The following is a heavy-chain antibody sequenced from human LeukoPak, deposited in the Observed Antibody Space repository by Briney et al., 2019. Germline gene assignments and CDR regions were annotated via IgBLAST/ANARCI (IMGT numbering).Heavy chain of an antibody. Sequence: GASVKVSGMASGYTFTSYGISWVRQAPGQGLEWMGWISANNGNTNYAQKLQGRVTMTTDTSTSTAYMELRSLRSDDTAVYYCARDAPDLAYCGGDCYRAGGDYWGQGTLVTVSS. D-gene: IGHD2-21*02. CDR3: ARDAPDLAYCGGDCYRAGGDY. CDR1: GYTFTSYG. CDR2: ISANNGNT. J-gene: IGHJ4*02. V-gene: IGHV1-18*01.